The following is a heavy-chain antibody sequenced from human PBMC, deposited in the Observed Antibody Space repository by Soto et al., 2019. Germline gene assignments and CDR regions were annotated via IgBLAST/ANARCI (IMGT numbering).Heavy chain of an antibody. V-gene: IGHV3-30*18. Sequence: GGSLRLSCAASGFTFSSYGMHWVRQAPGKGLEWVAVISYDGSNKYYADSVKGRFTISRDNSKNTLYLQMNSLRAEDTAVYYCAKGSSGTLDYWGQGALVTVSS. CDR1: GFTFSSYG. J-gene: IGHJ4*02. CDR3: AKGSSGTLDY. D-gene: IGHD3-22*01. CDR2: ISYDGSNK.